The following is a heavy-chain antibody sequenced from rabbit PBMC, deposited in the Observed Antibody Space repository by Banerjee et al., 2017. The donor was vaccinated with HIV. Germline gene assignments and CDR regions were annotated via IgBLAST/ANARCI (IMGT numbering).Heavy chain of an antibody. J-gene: IGHJ4*01. Sequence: QEQLEESGGDLVKPEGSLTLTCTASGFSFSSGYWIWWVRQAPGEGLEWIACIYAGSSSSTTYYASWAKGRFTISKTSSTTVTLQMTSLTAADTATYFCARAYAGYAGYGYASVFNLWGQGTLVTDS. CDR2: IYAGSSSSTT. V-gene: IGHV1S45*01. CDR1: GFSFSSGYW. CDR3: ARAYAGYAGYGYASVFNL. D-gene: IGHD6-1*01.